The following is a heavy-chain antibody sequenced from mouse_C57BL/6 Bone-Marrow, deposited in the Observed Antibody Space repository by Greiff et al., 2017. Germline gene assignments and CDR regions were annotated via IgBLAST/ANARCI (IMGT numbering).Heavy chain of an antibody. D-gene: IGHD2-5*01. CDR1: GYTFTSYG. V-gene: IGHV1-81*01. Sequence: VQLQQSGAELARPGASVKLSCKASGYTFTSYGISWVKQRTGQGLEWIGEIYPRSGNTYYNEKFKGKATLTADKSSSTAYMELRSLTSEDSAVYFCARSGYSNYYFDYWGQGTTLTVSS. CDR3: ARSGYSNYYFDY. CDR2: IYPRSGNT. J-gene: IGHJ2*01.